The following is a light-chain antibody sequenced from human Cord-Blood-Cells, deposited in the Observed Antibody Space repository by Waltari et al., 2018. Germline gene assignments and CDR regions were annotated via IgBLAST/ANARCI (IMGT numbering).Light chain of an antibody. CDR2: RNN. J-gene: IGLJ1*01. CDR1: SSNISRNS. V-gene: IGLV1-47*01. Sequence: QSVLTQPPSASGTPGQRVTISCSGSSSNISRNSVYWYQQPPGTAPKLLIYRNNQRPSGVPDRFSGSKSGTSASLAISGLRSEDEADYYCAAWDDSLSGYVFGTGTKVTVL. CDR3: AAWDDSLSGYV.